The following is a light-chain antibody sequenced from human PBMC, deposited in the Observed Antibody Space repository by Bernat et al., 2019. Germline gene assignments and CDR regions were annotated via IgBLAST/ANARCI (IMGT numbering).Light chain of an antibody. CDR2: DVT. CDR3: NAYTTSSTWV. CDR1: SSDVGAYDF. V-gene: IGLV2-14*03. J-gene: IGLJ3*02. Sequence: QSALTQSASVSGSPGQSVTISCTGTSSDVGAYDFVSWYQHHPGKAPKLLIYDVTNRPSGISYRFSGSKSGNTASLTISGLQDEDEAHYYCNAYTTSSTWVFGGGTKMTVL.